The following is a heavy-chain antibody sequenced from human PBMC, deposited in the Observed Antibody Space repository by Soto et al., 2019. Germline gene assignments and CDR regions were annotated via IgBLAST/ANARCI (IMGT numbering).Heavy chain of an antibody. CDR3: ARDRVAAAGPFDY. D-gene: IGHD6-13*01. CDR2: IWYDGSNK. CDR1: GFTFSSYG. J-gene: IGHJ4*02. Sequence: QVQLVESGGGVVQPGRSLRLSCAASGFTFSSYGMHWVRQAPGKGLEWVAVIWYDGSNKYYADSVKGRFTISRDNSKNTLYLQKNSLRAEDTAVYYCARDRVAAAGPFDYWGQGTLVTVSS. V-gene: IGHV3-33*01.